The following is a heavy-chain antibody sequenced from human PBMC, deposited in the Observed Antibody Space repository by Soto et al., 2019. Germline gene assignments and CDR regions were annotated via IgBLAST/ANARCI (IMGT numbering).Heavy chain of an antibody. CDR1: GYTFTGYY. CDR3: ARERGLAYYYYGMDV. V-gene: IGHV1-2*02. J-gene: IGHJ6*02. Sequence: GASVKVSCKASGYTFTGYYMPWVRQAPGQGLEWMGWINPNSGGTNYAQKFQGRVTMTRDTSISTAYMVLSRLSSDDTAAYYAARERGLAYYYYGMDVWGQGTTIAASS. D-gene: IGHD3-10*01. CDR2: INPNSGGT.